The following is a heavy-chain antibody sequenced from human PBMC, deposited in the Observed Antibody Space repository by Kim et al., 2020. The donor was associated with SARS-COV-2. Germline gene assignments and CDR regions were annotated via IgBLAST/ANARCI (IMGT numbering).Heavy chain of an antibody. V-gene: IGHV3-23*03. CDR1: GFTFSSYT. Sequence: GGSLRLSCAASGFTFSSYTMSWVRQAPGKGLEWVSLIDSGGITTNYADSVKGRFTISRDNSKNTLYLQMNGLRAEDTAVYYCAKRDIVGTTNLPFLIDSWGQGTLVTVSS. J-gene: IGHJ4*02. D-gene: IGHD1-26*01. CDR3: AKRDIVGTTNLPFLIDS. CDR2: IDSGGITT.